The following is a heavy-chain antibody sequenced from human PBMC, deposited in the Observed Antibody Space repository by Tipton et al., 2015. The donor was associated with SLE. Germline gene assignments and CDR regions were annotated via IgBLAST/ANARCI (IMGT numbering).Heavy chain of an antibody. J-gene: IGHJ4*02. D-gene: IGHD3-16*01. V-gene: IGHV4-61*02. CDR2: LYTSGGT. Sequence: GLVKPSETLSLTCTVSGGSISSGSYYWSWIRQPAGKGLEWIGRLYTSGGTNYNPSLKSRVTISVDTSKNQFSLKLSSVTAADTAFYYCAKGGSYIWGTDRDYFDYWGQGTLVTVPS. CDR1: GGSISSGSYY. CDR3: AKGGSYIWGTDRDYFDY.